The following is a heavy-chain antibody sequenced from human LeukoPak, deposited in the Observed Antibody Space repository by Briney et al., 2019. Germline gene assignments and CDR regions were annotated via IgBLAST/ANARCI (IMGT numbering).Heavy chain of an antibody. J-gene: IGHJ4*02. Sequence: SETLSLTCTVSGGSISSSSYCWGWIRQPPGKGLEWIGSIYYSGSTYYNPSLKSRVTISVDTSKNQFSLKLSSVTAADTAVYYCARQSSSSKPPLPYYFDYWGQGTLVTVSS. V-gene: IGHV4-39*01. D-gene: IGHD6-13*01. CDR1: GGSISSSSYC. CDR3: ARQSSSSKPPLPYYFDY. CDR2: IYYSGST.